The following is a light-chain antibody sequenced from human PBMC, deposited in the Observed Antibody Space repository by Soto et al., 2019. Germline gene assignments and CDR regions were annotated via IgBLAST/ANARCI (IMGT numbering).Light chain of an antibody. J-gene: IGKJ2*01. CDR3: QQYNNWPYT. CDR1: QSVSSY. CDR2: GTS. Sequence: DIVMTQSPATLSVYLGERATVSCRASQSVSSYLAWYQHKPGQAPRLLIYGTSTRATDIPARFSGSGSGTDFTLTISSLQSEDFAVYYCQQYNNWPYTFGQGTKLEIK. V-gene: IGKV3-15*01.